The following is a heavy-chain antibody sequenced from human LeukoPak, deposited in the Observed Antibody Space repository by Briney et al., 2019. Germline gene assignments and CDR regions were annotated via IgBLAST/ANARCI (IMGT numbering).Heavy chain of an antibody. CDR2: IWYDGSNK. CDR1: GFTFSSYG. CDR3: ARVASPSIAAAEFDY. V-gene: IGHV3-33*01. J-gene: IGHJ4*02. D-gene: IGHD6-13*01. Sequence: GGSLRLSCAASGFTFSSYGMHWVRQAPGKGLEWVAVIWYDGSNKYYADSVKGRFTISRDNSKNTLYLQMNSLRAEDTAVYYCARVASPSIAAAEFDYWGQGTLVTVPS.